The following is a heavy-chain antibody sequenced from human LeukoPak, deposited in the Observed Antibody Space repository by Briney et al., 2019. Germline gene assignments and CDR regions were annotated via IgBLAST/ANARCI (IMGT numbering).Heavy chain of an antibody. CDR2: ISTYNDNT. V-gene: IGHV1-18*01. CDR1: GYTFNNYG. Sequence: ASVKVSCKASGYTFNNYGINWVRQAPGQGLEWMGWISTYNDNTNYAQKLQGRVTMTTDTSTSIAYMELRSLTSDDTAVYYCARVVFEVGFQFDFWGQGTLVTVSS. J-gene: IGHJ4*02. D-gene: IGHD1-26*01. CDR3: ARVVFEVGFQFDF.